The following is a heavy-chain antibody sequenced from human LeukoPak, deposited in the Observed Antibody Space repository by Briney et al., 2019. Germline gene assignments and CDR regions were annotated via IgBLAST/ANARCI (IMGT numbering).Heavy chain of an antibody. CDR2: IKEDGSEK. CDR3: APTIATRYFDY. CDR1: GFTFSNYW. J-gene: IGHJ4*02. D-gene: IGHD6-6*01. V-gene: IGHV3-7*03. Sequence: GGSLRLSCVASGFTFSNYWMSWVRQAPGKGLEWVANIKEDGSEKYYVDSVKGRFTISRDNAKNSLYLQMNSLRAEDTAVYYCAPTIATRYFDYWGQGTLVTVSS.